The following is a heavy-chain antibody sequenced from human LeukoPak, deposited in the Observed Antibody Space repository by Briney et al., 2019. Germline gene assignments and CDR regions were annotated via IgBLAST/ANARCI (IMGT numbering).Heavy chain of an antibody. J-gene: IGHJ5*02. V-gene: IGHV1-8*01. CDR1: GYTFTSYD. CDR3: ARALGYCSSTSCYDWFDP. D-gene: IGHD2-2*01. CDR2: MNPNSGNT. Sequence: GASVKVSCKASGYTFTSYDINWVRQATGQGLEWMGWMNPNSGNTGYAQKFQGRVTMTRNTSIITAYMELSSLRSEDTAVYYCARALGYCSSTSCYDWFDPWGQGTLVTVSS.